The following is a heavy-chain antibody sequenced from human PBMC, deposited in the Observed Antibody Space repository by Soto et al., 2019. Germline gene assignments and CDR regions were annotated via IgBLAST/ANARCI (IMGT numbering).Heavy chain of an antibody. CDR1: GGSVSSGNYY. D-gene: IGHD3-10*01. CDR2: ISYSGST. J-gene: IGHJ4*02. CDR3: AKWTELRQFDY. Sequence: SETLSLTCSVSGGSVSSGNYYWSWIRQPPGKGLEWIGSISYSGSTNYNPSLKSRVAISVDTSKNQFSLNLNSVTPADTAVYYCAKWTELRQFDYWGQGTLVPVSS. V-gene: IGHV4-61*01.